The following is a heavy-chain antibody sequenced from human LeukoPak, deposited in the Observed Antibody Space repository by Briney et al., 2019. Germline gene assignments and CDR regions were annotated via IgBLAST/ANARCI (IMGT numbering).Heavy chain of an antibody. CDR3: ARLACSSTSCWGYDAFDI. CDR2: IYYSGST. J-gene: IGHJ3*02. CDR1: GGSISSSSYY. D-gene: IGHD2-2*01. V-gene: IGHV4-39*01. Sequence: PSETLSLTCTVSGGSISSSSYYWGWIRQPPGKGLEWIGSIYYSGSTYYNPSLKSRVTISVDTSKNQFSLKLSSVTAADTAVYYGARLACSSTSCWGYDAFDIWGQGTMVTVSS.